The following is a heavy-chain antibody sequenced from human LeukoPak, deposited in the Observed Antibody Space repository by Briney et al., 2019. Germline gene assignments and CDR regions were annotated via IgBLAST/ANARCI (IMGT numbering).Heavy chain of an antibody. CDR2: ISGSGGST. J-gene: IGHJ4*02. V-gene: IGHV3-23*01. CDR3: AKDGSEIFGVVIIPYYFDY. Sequence: PGGSLRLSCAASGFTFSSYAMSWVRQAPGKGLEWVSAISGSGGSTYYADSVKGRFTISRDNSKNTLYLQMNSLRAEDTAVYYCAKDGSEIFGVVIIPYYFDYWGREPWSPSPQ. CDR1: GFTFSSYA. D-gene: IGHD3-3*01.